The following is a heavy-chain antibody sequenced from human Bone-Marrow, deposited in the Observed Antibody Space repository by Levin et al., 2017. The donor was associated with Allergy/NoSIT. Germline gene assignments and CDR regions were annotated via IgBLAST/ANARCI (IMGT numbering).Heavy chain of an antibody. CDR1: GGSFSSTRYY. CDR3: ARVSHYDSSGYYPPFDY. D-gene: IGHD3-22*01. Sequence: SETLSLTCTVSGGSFSSTRYYWGWIRQPPGTGLEWIGSIYSSGNTYYNPSLKSRVTISVDTSKNQFSLKLHYVPAADTAVYYCARVSHYDSSGYYPPFDYWGQGTLVTVSS. J-gene: IGHJ4*02. V-gene: IGHV4-39*07. CDR2: IYSSGNT.